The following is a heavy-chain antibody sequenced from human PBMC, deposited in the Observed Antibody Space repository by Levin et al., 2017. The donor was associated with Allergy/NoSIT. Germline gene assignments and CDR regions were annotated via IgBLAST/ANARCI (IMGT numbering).Heavy chain of an antibody. V-gene: IGHV3-23*01. CDR1: GFTFSTYA. CDR2: ISASGGAS. Sequence: PGGSLRLSCAASGFTFSTYAMTWDRQTPVKGLEWVSSISASGGASYFADSVRGRFTISRDNSKNTVYLQMNSLRAEDTAVYFCAKGIGSNKGGYFDHWGQGTLVTVSS. D-gene: IGHD2-15*01. CDR3: AKGIGSNKGGYFDH. J-gene: IGHJ4*02.